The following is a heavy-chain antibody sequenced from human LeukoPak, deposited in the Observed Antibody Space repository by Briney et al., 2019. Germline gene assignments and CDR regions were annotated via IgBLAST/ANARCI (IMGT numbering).Heavy chain of an antibody. J-gene: IGHJ4*02. D-gene: IGHD7-27*01. Sequence: GGSLRLSCAASGFTFSDYYMSWIRQVPGKGLEWVSYITSSGDTIYYADSVKGRFTISRDIPENSVYLQMNSLRAEDTAVYYCAREGGNWGEGYFDYWGQGTLVTVSS. CDR3: AREGGNWGEGYFDY. CDR2: ITSSGDTI. CDR1: GFTFSDYY. V-gene: IGHV3-11*01.